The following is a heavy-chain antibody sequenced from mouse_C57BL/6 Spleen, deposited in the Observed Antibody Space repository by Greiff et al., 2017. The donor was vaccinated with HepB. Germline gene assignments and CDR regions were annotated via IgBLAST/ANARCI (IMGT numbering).Heavy chain of an antibody. D-gene: IGHD2-1*01. CDR3: ARGSGFYGNYGGAMDY. CDR1: GYSITSGYD. CDR2: ISYSGST. Sequence: EVKLQESGPGMVKPSQSLSLTCTVTGYSITSGYDWHWIRHFPGNKLEWMGYISYSGSTNYNPSLKSRISITHDTSKNHFFLKLNSVTTEDTATYYCARGSGFYGNYGGAMDYWGQGTSVTVSS. J-gene: IGHJ4*01. V-gene: IGHV3-1*01.